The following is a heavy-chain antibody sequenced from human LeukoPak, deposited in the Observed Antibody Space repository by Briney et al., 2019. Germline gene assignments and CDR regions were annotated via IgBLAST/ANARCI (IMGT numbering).Heavy chain of an antibody. V-gene: IGHV1-8*01. J-gene: IGHJ3*02. Sequence: VSVKVSCKASGYTFTSYDINWVRQATGQGLEGMGWMNPNSGNTVYAQKFQGRVTMTRNTSISTAYMELSSLRSGDTAVYYCAICYYYGSGSYWCAFDIWGQGTMVTVSS. CDR2: MNPNSGNT. D-gene: IGHD3-10*01. CDR3: AICYYYGSGSYWCAFDI. CDR1: GYTFTSYD.